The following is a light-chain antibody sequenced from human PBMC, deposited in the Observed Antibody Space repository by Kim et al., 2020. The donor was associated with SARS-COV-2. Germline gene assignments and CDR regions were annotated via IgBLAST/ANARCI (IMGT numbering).Light chain of an antibody. CDR3: NSRDSSGNHWV. CDR1: SLRSYY. CDR2: GKN. Sequence: SSELTQDPAVSVALGQTVRITCQGDSLRSYYARWYQQKPGQAPVLVIYGKNNRPSGIPDRFSVSSSGNTASLTITGAQAEDEADYYCNSRDSSGNHWVFGGGTQLTVL. V-gene: IGLV3-19*01. J-gene: IGLJ3*02.